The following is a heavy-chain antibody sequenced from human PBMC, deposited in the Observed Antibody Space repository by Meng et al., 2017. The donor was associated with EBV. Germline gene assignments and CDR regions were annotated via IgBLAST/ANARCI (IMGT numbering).Heavy chain of an antibody. CDR3: AKHRLGPLDY. D-gene: IGHD5-12*01. V-gene: IGHV3-53*01. Sequence: LRLWESGRGLSMPGGSLRLSLAASGFTVSCNYMSWVRQAPVKGLEWVSVIYSGGSTYYADSVKGRFTISRDNSKNTLYLQMNSLRAEDTAVYYCAKHRLGPLDYWGQGTLVTVSS. J-gene: IGHJ4*02. CDR1: GFTVSCNY. CDR2: IYSGGST.